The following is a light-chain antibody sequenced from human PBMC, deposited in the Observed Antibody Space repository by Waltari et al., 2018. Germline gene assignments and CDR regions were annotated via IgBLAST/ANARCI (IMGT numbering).Light chain of an antibody. CDR1: QDINNY. V-gene: IGKV1-33*01. Sequence: DIQMTQSPSSLSASVGDRVTITCQASQDINNYLNWYQQKPGKAPKLLSYDASNLETGVPSRFGGSGSGTDFTFTISSLQPEDIATYYCQQYDNLPVFGPGTKVDIK. J-gene: IGKJ3*01. CDR2: DAS. CDR3: QQYDNLPV.